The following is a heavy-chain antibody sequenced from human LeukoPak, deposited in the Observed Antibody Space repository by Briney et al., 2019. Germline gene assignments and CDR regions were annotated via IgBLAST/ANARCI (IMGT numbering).Heavy chain of an antibody. CDR2: INIDETNR. Sequence: GGSLRLSCAASGFTFTSHWMHWVRQAPGKGLVWVSRINIDETNRRYADSVKGRFTISRDNARNTLYLQMDSLAPDDTAVYYCARVARSWTIDDAFDIWGQGTMVTVSS. J-gene: IGHJ3*02. CDR3: ARVARSWTIDDAFDI. D-gene: IGHD6-13*01. V-gene: IGHV3-74*01. CDR1: GFTFTSHW.